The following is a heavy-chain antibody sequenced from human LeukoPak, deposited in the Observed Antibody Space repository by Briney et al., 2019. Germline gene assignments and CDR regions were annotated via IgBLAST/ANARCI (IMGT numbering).Heavy chain of an antibody. V-gene: IGHV3-21*01. Sequence: PGGSLRLSCAASGFTFSSYSMNWVRQAPGKGLEWVSSISTSSSHINYADSVKGRFTISRDNAKKSLYLQMNSLRAEDTAVYYCARVYQGVSLFDGIDYWGQGTLVTVSS. J-gene: IGHJ4*02. CDR3: ARVYQGVSLFDGIDY. CDR1: GFTFSSYS. CDR2: ISTSSSHI. D-gene: IGHD3-10*01.